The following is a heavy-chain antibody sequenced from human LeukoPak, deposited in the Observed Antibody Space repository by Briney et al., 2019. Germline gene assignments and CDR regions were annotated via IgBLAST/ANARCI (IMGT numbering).Heavy chain of an antibody. CDR3: ARGNYGGNSVDYYYMDV. Sequence: SETLSLTCTVSGGSISSYYWSWIRQPAGKGLEWIGYIYYSGSTNYNPSLKSRVTISVDTSKNQFSLKLSSVTAADTAVYYCARGNYGGNSVDYYYMDVWGKGTTVTVSS. J-gene: IGHJ6*03. V-gene: IGHV4-59*01. D-gene: IGHD4-23*01. CDR1: GGSISSYY. CDR2: IYYSGST.